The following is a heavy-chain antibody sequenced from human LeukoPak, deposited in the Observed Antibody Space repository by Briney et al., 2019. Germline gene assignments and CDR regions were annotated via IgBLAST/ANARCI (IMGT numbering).Heavy chain of an antibody. Sequence: GASVKVSCKASGYTFTGYYMHWVRQAPGQGLGWMGWINPNSGGTNYAQKFQGRVTMTRDTSISTAYMELSRLRSDDTAVYYCARDKVGLRDYYYYMDVWGKGTTVTVSS. CDR2: INPNSGGT. J-gene: IGHJ6*03. CDR3: ARDKVGLRDYYYYMDV. V-gene: IGHV1-2*02. D-gene: IGHD2-15*01. CDR1: GYTFTGYY.